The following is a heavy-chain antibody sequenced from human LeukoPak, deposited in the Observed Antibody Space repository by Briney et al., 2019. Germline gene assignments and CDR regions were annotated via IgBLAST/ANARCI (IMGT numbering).Heavy chain of an antibody. J-gene: IGHJ4*02. Sequence: PGGSLRLSCAASGFSFTTYWMGWVRQAPGKGLEWVANINQDGTEKYYVDSVRGRFTISRGNAKNSLYLQMHSLRVEDTAVYYCAKLAKYFYGSETYYFFEHWGQGTPVTASS. V-gene: IGHV3-7*01. D-gene: IGHD3-10*01. CDR3: AKLAKYFYGSETYYFFEH. CDR1: GFSFTTYW. CDR2: INQDGTEK.